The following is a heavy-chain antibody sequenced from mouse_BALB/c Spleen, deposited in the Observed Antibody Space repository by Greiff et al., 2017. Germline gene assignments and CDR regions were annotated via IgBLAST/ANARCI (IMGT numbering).Heavy chain of an antibody. V-gene: IGHV2-2*02. J-gene: IGHJ2*01. CDR3: ARNWDYFDY. CDR1: GFSLTSYG. CDR2: IWSGGST. Sequence: VKVVESGPGLVQPSQSLSITCTVSGFSLTSYGVHWVRQSPGKGLEWLGVIWSGGSTDYNAAFISRLSISKDNSKSQVFFKMNSLQANDTAIYYCARNWDYFDYWGQGTTLTVSS. D-gene: IGHD4-1*01.